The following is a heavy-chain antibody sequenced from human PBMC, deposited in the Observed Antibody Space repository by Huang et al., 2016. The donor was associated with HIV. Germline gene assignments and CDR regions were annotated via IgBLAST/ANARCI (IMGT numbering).Heavy chain of an antibody. J-gene: IGHJ4*02. D-gene: IGHD3-3*01. CDR3: ARGRVTSSGVVQSYDY. CDR2: IYTTGST. V-gene: IGHV4-61*09. CDR1: GASIASGSYF. Sequence: VQLQESGPGLVKPSQTLSLSCNVSGASIASGSYFWNWIRQPAGGGLEWIGHIYTTGSTDYTPSLKSRVAVSSDTSKNQFSLGLRSVTAADTAVYCCARGRVTSSGVVQSYDYWGQGSLVTVSS.